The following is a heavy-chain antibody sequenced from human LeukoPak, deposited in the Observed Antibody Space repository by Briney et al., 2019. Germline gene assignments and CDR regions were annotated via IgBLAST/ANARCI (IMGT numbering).Heavy chain of an antibody. J-gene: IGHJ4*02. CDR1: GFTFSTYW. V-gene: IGHV3-7*03. CDR2: IKHDGSGK. Sequence: GGSLRLSCASSGFTFSTYWMNWVRQAPGKGLEWVASIKHDGSGKYYVDSVEGRFTISRDNAENSLSLQVNSLRAEDTALYYCARGDFDFWGQGTLVTVSS. CDR3: ARGDFDF.